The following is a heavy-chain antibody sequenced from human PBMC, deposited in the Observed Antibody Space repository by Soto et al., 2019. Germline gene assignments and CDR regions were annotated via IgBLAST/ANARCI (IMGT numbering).Heavy chain of an antibody. V-gene: IGHV4-59*01. J-gene: IGHJ6*02. CDR3: ASDDGPYGMDV. Sequence: PSETLSLTCTVCGGSISSYYWTWIRQPPGKGLEWIGYIYYSGSTNYNPSLKSRVTISVDTAKNQFSLKLSSVTAADTAVYYCASDDGPYGMDVWGQGTTVTVSS. CDR1: GGSISSYY. CDR2: IYYSGST.